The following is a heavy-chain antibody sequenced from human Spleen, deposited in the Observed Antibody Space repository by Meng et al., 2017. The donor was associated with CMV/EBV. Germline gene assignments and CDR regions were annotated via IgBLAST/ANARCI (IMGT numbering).Heavy chain of an antibody. CDR1: GFIFGTYG. Sequence: SGFIFGTYGMHWVRQAPGKGLEWLAFIRHDGSNQFYADSVKGRFTISRDNSNNTLYLQVISLRTEDTAVYYCARDLPTYCGGDCGLLHWGQGTLVTVSS. D-gene: IGHD2-21*01. V-gene: IGHV3-30*02. CDR3: ARDLPTYCGGDCGLLH. CDR2: IRHDGSNQ. J-gene: IGHJ1*01.